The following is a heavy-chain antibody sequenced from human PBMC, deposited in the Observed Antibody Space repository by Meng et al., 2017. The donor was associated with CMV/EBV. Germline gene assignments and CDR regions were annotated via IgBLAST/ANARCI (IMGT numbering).Heavy chain of an antibody. V-gene: IGHV4-39*07. D-gene: IGHD6-13*01. CDR1: GGSISSSSYY. Sequence: QLQLQESGPGLLKPSETLSLTCTGSGGSISSSSYYWGWIRQPPGKGLEWIGSIYYSGSTYYNPSLKSRVTISVDTSKNQFSLKLSSVTAADTAVYYCARGGIAAAGLHWGQGTLVTVSS. CDR2: IYYSGST. CDR3: ARGGIAAAGLH. J-gene: IGHJ4*02.